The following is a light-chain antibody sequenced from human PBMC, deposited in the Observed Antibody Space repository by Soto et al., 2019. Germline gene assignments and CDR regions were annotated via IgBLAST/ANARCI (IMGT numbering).Light chain of an antibody. Sequence: EIVMTQSPATLSVSPGETAIVSCRASQSIRDNLAWYQQTPGRAPRLLIYGASIRATGVPARFSGSGSGTEFTLTISSLQSEDFAVYYCQQYDYWPPYTFGQGTKVEIK. CDR2: GAS. CDR1: QSIRDN. V-gene: IGKV3-15*01. J-gene: IGKJ2*01. CDR3: QQYDYWPPYT.